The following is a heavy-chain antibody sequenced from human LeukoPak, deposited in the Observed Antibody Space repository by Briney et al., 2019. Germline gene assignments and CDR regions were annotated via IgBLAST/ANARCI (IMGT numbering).Heavy chain of an antibody. CDR1: GYTFTSYA. CDR3: ARGYCSGGSCYVHWFDP. Sequence: ASVKVSCKASGYTFTSYAMHWVRQAPGQRLEWMGWINAGNGNTKYSQKFQGRVTITRDTSASTAYVELSSLRSEDTAVYYCARGYCSGGSCYVHWFDPWGQGTLVTVSS. V-gene: IGHV1-3*01. J-gene: IGHJ5*02. CDR2: INAGNGNT. D-gene: IGHD2-15*01.